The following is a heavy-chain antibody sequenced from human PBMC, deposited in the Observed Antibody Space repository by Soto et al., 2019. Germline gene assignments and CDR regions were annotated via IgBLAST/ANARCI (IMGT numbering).Heavy chain of an antibody. CDR3: AREGDVTYYFYCMDV. Sequence: QVHLVQSGAEVKKPGASVKVSCKTSGYTFTRYGISWVRQAPGQGLEWMGWISGYDGRTNFAQKVQDRVTMTTDTSTSTVYMELRSLRSDDTAVYYCAREGDVTYYFYCMDVWGQGTTVTVSS. J-gene: IGHJ6*02. CDR1: GYTFTRYG. V-gene: IGHV1-18*01. D-gene: IGHD2-21*02. CDR2: ISGYDGRT.